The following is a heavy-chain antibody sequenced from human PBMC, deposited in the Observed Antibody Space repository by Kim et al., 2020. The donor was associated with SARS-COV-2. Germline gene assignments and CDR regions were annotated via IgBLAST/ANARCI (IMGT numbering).Heavy chain of an antibody. CDR2: IYYSGST. CDR1: GGSISSGGYY. V-gene: IGHV4-31*03. CDR3: ARGGTGAMVREYSGWFDP. D-gene: IGHD3-10*01. J-gene: IGHJ5*02. Sequence: SETLSLTCTVSGGSISSGGYYWSWIRQHPGKGLEWIGYIYYSGSTYYNPSLKSRVTISVDTSKNQFSLKLSSVTAADTAVYYCARGGTGAMVREYSGWFDPWGQGTLVTVSS.